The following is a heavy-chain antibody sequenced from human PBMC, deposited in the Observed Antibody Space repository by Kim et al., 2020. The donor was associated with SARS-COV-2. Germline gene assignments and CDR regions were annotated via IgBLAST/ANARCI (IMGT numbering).Heavy chain of an antibody. Sequence: GGSLRLSCAASGFTFSRNWMHWVRQAPGKGLVWVSRINGDGTSVRYADSVRGRFTISRDNAKNTLYLQLNSLTAEDTAVYYCVRDRSYGSGSYYSLYDPWRQGSLVTVAS. CDR2: INGDGTSV. J-gene: IGHJ5*02. CDR3: VRDRSYGSGSYYSLYDP. V-gene: IGHV3-74*01. D-gene: IGHD3-10*01. CDR1: GFTFSRNW.